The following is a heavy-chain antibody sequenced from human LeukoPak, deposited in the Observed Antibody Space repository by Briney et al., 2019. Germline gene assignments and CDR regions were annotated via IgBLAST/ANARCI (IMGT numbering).Heavy chain of an antibody. Sequence: SETLSLTCTVSGGSISSYYWSWIRQPPGKGLEWIGEINHSGSTNYNPSLKSRVTISVDTSKNQFSLKLSSVTAADTAVYYCARVTYSSGWTLDYWGQGTLVTVSS. J-gene: IGHJ4*02. CDR3: ARVTYSSGWTLDY. D-gene: IGHD6-19*01. CDR1: GGSISSYY. CDR2: INHSGST. V-gene: IGHV4-34*01.